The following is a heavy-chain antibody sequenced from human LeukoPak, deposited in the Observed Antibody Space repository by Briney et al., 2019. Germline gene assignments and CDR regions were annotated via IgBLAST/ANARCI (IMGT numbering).Heavy chain of an antibody. Sequence: GGSLRLSCATSGFTFSRYEMNWVRRAPGKGPEWVSYISGSGDTIYYADSVKGRFTISRDNAKNSLYLQMNSLRAEDTAVYYCASLGYCSGGGFYSDNWFDPWGQGTLVTVSS. V-gene: IGHV3-48*03. CDR3: ASLGYCSGGGFYSDNWFDP. D-gene: IGHD2-15*01. CDR2: ISGSGDTI. CDR1: GFTFSRYE. J-gene: IGHJ5*02.